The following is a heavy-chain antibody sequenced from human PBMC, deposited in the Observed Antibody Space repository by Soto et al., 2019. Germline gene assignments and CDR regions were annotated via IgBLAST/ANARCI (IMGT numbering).Heavy chain of an antibody. CDR2: ISSTSNTI. V-gene: IGHV3-48*01. CDR3: ARDRGCSGGICYRDLGY. CDR1: GFTFSSYS. Sequence: EVQLVESGGGLVQPGGSLRLSCAASGFTFSSYSMNWVRQAPGKGLEWVSYISSTSNTIYYADSVKGRFTISRENAKNSLYLHMNSLSAEETAVYYCARDRGCSGGICYRDLGYWGQGTLVTVSS. J-gene: IGHJ4*02. D-gene: IGHD2-15*01.